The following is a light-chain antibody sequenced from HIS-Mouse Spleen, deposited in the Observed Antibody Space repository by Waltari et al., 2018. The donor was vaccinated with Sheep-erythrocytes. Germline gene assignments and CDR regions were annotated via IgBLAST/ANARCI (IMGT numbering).Light chain of an antibody. CDR3: CSYAGSYNHV. J-gene: IGLJ1*01. V-gene: IGLV2-11*01. Sequence: QSALTQPRSVSGSPGHSVTISCTGPSRDVGGYNYLSWYQQHPGKAPKLMIYDVSKRPSGVPDRFSGSKSGNTASLTISGLQAEDEADYYCCSYAGSYNHVFATGTKVTVL. CDR2: DVS. CDR1: SRDVGGYNY.